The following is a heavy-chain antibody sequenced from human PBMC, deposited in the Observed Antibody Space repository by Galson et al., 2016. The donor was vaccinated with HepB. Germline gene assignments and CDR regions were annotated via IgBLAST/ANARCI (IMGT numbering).Heavy chain of an antibody. J-gene: IGHJ4*02. D-gene: IGHD1-26*01. CDR2: VSSGGTTQ. CDR3: AREGGTSGTNRYSFDY. CDR1: GFSFSNYG. Sequence: SLRLSCAASGFSFSNYGMHWVRQAPGKGLEWVAVVSSGGTTQYYAYSVKGRFTISRDNSKSTLYLQMDSLRIDATAVYYCAREGGTSGTNRYSFDYWGQGTLVTVSS. V-gene: IGHV3-30*03.